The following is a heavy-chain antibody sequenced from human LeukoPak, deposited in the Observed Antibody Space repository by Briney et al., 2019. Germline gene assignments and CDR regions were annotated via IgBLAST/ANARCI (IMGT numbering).Heavy chain of an antibody. D-gene: IGHD6-19*01. CDR3: ARVEIAVAVTGSGGNYSYYYGLDV. CDR1: GYTFTSYG. CDR2: ISAYNGNT. Sequence: ASVKASCKASGYTFTSYGISWVRQAPGQGLEWMGWISAYNGNTKYAQKLQGRVTLTTDTSTSTAYMELRSLRSDDTAVYYCARVEIAVAVTGSGGNYSYYYGLDVWGHGTTVTVSS. J-gene: IGHJ6*02. V-gene: IGHV1-18*01.